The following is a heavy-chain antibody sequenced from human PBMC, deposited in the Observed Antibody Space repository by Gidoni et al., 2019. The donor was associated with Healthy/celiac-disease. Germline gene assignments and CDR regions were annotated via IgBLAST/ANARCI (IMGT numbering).Heavy chain of an antibody. J-gene: IGHJ4*02. Sequence: QLQLQESGPGLVKPSATLSLTCTVSVGSISSSSYYWGWIRQPPGKGLEWIGSIYYSGSTYYNPSLKSRVTISVDTSKNQFSLKLSSVTAADTAVYYCARRAGGSGWYDYWGQGTLVTVSS. CDR1: VGSISSSSYY. CDR3: ARRAGGSGWYDY. CDR2: IYYSGST. D-gene: IGHD6-19*01. V-gene: IGHV4-39*01.